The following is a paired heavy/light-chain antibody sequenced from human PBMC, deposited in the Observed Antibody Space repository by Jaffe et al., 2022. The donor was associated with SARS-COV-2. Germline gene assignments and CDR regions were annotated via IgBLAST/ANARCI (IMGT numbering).Light chain of an antibody. Sequence: SYELTQPPSVSVSPGQTARITCSGDALPKQYAYWYQQKPGQAPVLVIYKDNERPSGIPERFSGSSSGTTVTLTISGVQAEDEADYYCQSADNNGTYVFGTGTKVTVL. CDR1: ALPKQY. CDR3: QSADNNGTYV. V-gene: IGLV3-25*03. J-gene: IGLJ1*01. CDR2: KDN.
Heavy chain of an antibody. J-gene: IGHJ3*02. CDR1: GYTFTSYA. CDR2: INAGNGNT. Sequence: QVQLVQSGAEVKKPGASVKVSCKASGYTFTSYAIHWVRQAPGQRLEWMGWINAGNGNTKYSQKFQARVTITRDTSATTAYMELSSLRSEDTAVYYCARVEAFPVEGATIGDAFDIWGQGTMVTVSS. D-gene: IGHD1-26*01. CDR3: ARVEAFPVEGATIGDAFDI. V-gene: IGHV1-3*01.